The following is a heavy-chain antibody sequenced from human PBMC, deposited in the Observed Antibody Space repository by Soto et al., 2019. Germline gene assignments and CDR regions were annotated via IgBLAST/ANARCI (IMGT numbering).Heavy chain of an antibody. CDR1: GGSFSGYY. J-gene: IGHJ6*02. CDR2: INHSGST. D-gene: IGHD6-19*01. V-gene: IGHV4-34*01. Sequence: KPSETLSLTCAVYGGSFSGYYWSWIRQPPGKGLEWIGEINHSGSTNYNPSLKSRVTISVDTSKNQFSLKLSSVTVADTAVYYCARGPVIAVAVSYYYGMDVWGQGTTVTVSS. CDR3: ARGPVIAVAVSYYYGMDV.